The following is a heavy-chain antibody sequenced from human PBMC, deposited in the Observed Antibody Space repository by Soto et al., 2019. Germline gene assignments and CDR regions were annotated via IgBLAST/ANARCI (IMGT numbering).Heavy chain of an antibody. CDR3: ARNRFGYSSGWYRDNWFDP. D-gene: IGHD6-19*01. CDR1: GDSVSSNSAA. J-gene: IGHJ5*02. CDR2: TYYRSKWYN. V-gene: IGHV6-1*01. Sequence: SQTLSLTCAISGDSVSSNSAAWNWIRQSPSRGLEWLGRTYYRSKWYNDYAVSVKSRITINPDTSKNQFSLQLNSVTPEDTAVYYCARNRFGYSSGWYRDNWFDPWGQVTLVTVSS.